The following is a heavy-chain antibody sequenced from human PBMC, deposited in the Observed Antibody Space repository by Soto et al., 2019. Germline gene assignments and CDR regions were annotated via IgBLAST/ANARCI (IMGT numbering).Heavy chain of an antibody. CDR2: IIPILGIA. V-gene: IGHV1-69*02. Sequence: QVQLVQSGAEVKKPGSSVKVSCKASGGTFSSYTISWVRQAPGQGLEWMGRIIPILGIANYAQKFQGRVTITADKSTSTAYMELSSLRSEDTAVYYCASILGYSLANYYGMDVWGQGTTVTVSS. CDR1: GGTFSSYT. CDR3: ASILGYSLANYYGMDV. D-gene: IGHD5-18*01. J-gene: IGHJ6*02.